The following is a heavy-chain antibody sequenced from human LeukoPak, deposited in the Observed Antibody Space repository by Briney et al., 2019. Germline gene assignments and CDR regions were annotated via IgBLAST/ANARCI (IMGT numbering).Heavy chain of an antibody. CDR2: IHYSGST. V-gene: IGHV4-59*01. CDR3: ARRAGGSPFDI. Sequence: SETLSLTCIVSGGSINSYYWSWIRQPPGKGLEWIGYIHYSGSTNYNPSLSGPVTISLDTSKNQFSLRLSSVTAADTAIYYCARRAGGSPFDIWGQGTMVTVPS. J-gene: IGHJ3*02. CDR1: GGSINSYY. D-gene: IGHD3-10*01.